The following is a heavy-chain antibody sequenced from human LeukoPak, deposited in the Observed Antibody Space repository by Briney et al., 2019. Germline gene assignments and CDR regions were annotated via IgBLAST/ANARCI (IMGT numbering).Heavy chain of an antibody. V-gene: IGHV3-66*02. CDR3: ARASWYGRWDC. D-gene: IGHD3/OR15-3a*01. J-gene: IGHJ4*02. CDR2: IYSGGTR. Sequence: GSLRLSCAAPGFTVSSKYMSWIRQAPGKGLEWVSVIYSGGTRYYADSVKGRFTISRDNSKNTVYLQMNSLRVEDTAIYYCARASWYGRWDCWGQGTLVTVSS. CDR1: GFTVSSKY.